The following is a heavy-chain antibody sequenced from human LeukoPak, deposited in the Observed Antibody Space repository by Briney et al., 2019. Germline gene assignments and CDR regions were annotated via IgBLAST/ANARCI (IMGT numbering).Heavy chain of an antibody. D-gene: IGHD2-2*02. CDR3: ARRGCISTTCYTAAEFYFDY. J-gene: IGHJ4*02. CDR2: IYYSGST. CDR1: GGSISSGDYY. V-gene: IGHV4-30-4*08. Sequence: SETLSLTCTVSGGSISSGDYYWSWIRQPPGKGLEWIGYIYYSGSTYSSPSLKSRVTLSVDTSKNQFSLKLTSVTAADTAVYYCARRGCISTTCYTAAEFYFDYWGQGTLVTVSS.